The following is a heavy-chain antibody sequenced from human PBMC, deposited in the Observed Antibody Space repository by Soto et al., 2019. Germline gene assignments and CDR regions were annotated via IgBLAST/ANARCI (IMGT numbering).Heavy chain of an antibody. V-gene: IGHV3-33*01. CDR2: IWYDGSNK. D-gene: IGHD5-12*01. J-gene: IGHJ5*02. CDR1: GFTFSSYG. Sequence: GGSLRLSCAASGFTFSSYGMHWVRQAPGKGLEWVAVIWYDGSNKYYADSVKGRFTISRDNSKNTLYLQMNSLRAEDTAVYYCARTYSVTTSENWFDPWGQGTLVTVSS. CDR3: ARTYSVTTSENWFDP.